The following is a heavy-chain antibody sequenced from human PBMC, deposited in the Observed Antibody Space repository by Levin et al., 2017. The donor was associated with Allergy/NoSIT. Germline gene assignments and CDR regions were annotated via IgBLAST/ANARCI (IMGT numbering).Heavy chain of an antibody. CDR1: GFTFSDYY. CDR2: ISSSSSYT. J-gene: IGHJ4*02. Sequence: PGGSLRLSCAASGFTFSDYYMSWIRQAPGKGLEWVSYISSSSSYTNYADSVKGRFTISRDNAKNSLYLQMNSLRAEDTAVYYCASGDYVWGRADDYWGQGTLVTVSS. D-gene: IGHD3-16*01. V-gene: IGHV3-11*03. CDR3: ASGDYVWGRADDY.